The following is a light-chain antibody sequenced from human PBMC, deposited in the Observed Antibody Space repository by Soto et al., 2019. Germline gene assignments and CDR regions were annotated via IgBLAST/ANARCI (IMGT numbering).Light chain of an antibody. J-gene: IGLJ2*01. CDR1: SSDIGDYNY. CDR2: DVS. Sequence: QSALAQPASVSGSPGQSITISCTGTSSDIGDYNYVSWYQQHPGKAPKLMIYDVSNRPSGISNRFSGSKSGNTASLTISGLQADDEADYYCSSYTTSAPVVFGGGPKLTVL. CDR3: SSYTTSAPVV. V-gene: IGLV2-14*01.